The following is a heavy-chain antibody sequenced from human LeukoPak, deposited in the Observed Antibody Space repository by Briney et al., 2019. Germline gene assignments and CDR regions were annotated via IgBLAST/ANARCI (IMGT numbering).Heavy chain of an antibody. CDR2: INSDGSST. D-gene: IGHD1-26*01. CDR1: GFTFSSYS. J-gene: IGHJ3*02. CDR3: ARGGSPPEALGDAFDI. Sequence: PGGSLRLSCAASGFTFSSYSMNWVRQAPGKGLVRVSRINSDGSSTINADSVKGRFTISRDNAKNTLYLQMNSLRVEDTAVYFCARGGSPPEALGDAFDIWGQGTMVTVSS. V-gene: IGHV3-74*01.